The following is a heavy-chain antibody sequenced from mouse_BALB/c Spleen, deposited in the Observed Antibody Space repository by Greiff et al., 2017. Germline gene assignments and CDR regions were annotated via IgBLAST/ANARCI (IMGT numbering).Heavy chain of an antibody. Sequence: QVQLQQSGAELATPGASVKMSCKASGYTFTSYWMHWVKQRPGQGLEWIGYINPSTGYTEYNQKFKDKATLTADKSSSTAYMQLSSLTSEDSAVYYCARGWFAYWGQGTLVTVSA. CDR1: GYTFTSYW. J-gene: IGHJ3*01. CDR2: INPSTGYT. CDR3: ARGWFAY. V-gene: IGHV1-4*01.